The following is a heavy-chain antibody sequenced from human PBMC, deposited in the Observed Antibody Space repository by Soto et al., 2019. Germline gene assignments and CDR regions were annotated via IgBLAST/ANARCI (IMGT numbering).Heavy chain of an antibody. D-gene: IGHD1-26*01. Sequence: SQTLSLTCAITGDSVSSNSDGWSWVRQSPSRGLGWLGRTYYRSKWYYEYAVSVRGRITINPDTSKNQYSLQLNSVTPEDTSVYFCARGEQYSGRIFDYWGQGTLVTVSS. CDR3: ARGEQYSGRIFDY. CDR2: TYYRSKWYY. V-gene: IGHV6-1*01. CDR1: GDSVSSNSDG. J-gene: IGHJ4*01.